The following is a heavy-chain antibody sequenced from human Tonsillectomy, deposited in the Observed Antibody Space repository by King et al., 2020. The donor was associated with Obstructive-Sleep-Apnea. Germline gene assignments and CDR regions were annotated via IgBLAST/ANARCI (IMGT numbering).Heavy chain of an antibody. V-gene: IGHV3-30*02. J-gene: IGHJ4*02. Sequence: QLVQSGGGVVQPGGSLRLSCAASGFTFSSYGMHWVRQAPGKGLEWGAFKRYDGSKKYYADSVKGRFTISRDNSKNTLYLQMNSLRAEDTAVYYCAREIGYFDYWGQGILVTVSS. CDR2: KRYDGSKK. CDR1: GFTFSSYG. CDR3: AREIGYFDY.